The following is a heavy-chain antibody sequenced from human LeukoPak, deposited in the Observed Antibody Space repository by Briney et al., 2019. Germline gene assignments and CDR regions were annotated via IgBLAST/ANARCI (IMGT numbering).Heavy chain of an antibody. D-gene: IGHD2-15*01. V-gene: IGHV3-21*01. CDR2: ISSNSKFI. CDR1: GFTFSTYS. CDR3: ARDGAPYCSGGTCYLFYWFDP. Sequence: GGSLRLSCAASGFTFSTYSMNWVRQAPGKGLEWVASISSNSKFIYYADSLKGRFTISRDNAKNSLYLQMNSLRAEDTAVYYCARDGAPYCSGGTCYLFYWFDPWGQGTLVTVSS. J-gene: IGHJ5*02.